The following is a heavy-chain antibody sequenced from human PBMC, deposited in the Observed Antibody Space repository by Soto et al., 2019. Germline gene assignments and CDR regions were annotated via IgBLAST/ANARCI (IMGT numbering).Heavy chain of an antibody. CDR1: GFTVSSNY. Sequence: GGSLRLSCAASGFTVSSNYMSWVRQAPGKGLEWVSVIYSGGSTYYADSVKGRFTISRDNSKNTLYLQMNSLRAEDTAVYYCARDQQFHGDYASAFDIWGQGTMVTVSS. J-gene: IGHJ3*02. D-gene: IGHD4-17*01. CDR2: IYSGGST. V-gene: IGHV3-66*01. CDR3: ARDQQFHGDYASAFDI.